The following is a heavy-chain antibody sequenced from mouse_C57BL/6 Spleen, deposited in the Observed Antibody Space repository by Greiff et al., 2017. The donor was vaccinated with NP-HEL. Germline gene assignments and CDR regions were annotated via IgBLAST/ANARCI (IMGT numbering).Heavy chain of an antibody. CDR3: ARGYYYGSSSFFDY. Sequence: VQLQQSGAELVKPGASVKISCKASGYAFSSYWMNWVKQRPGKGLEWIGQIHPGDGDTNYNGKFKGKATLTADKSSSTAYMQLSSLTSEDSAVYFCARGYYYGSSSFFDYWGQGTTLTVSS. V-gene: IGHV1-80*01. D-gene: IGHD1-1*01. CDR1: GYAFSSYW. J-gene: IGHJ2*01. CDR2: IHPGDGDT.